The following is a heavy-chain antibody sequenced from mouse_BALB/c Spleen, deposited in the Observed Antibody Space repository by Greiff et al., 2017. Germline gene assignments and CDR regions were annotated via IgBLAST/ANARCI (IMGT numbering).Heavy chain of an antibody. D-gene: IGHD2-3*01. V-gene: IGHV2-2*02. CDR1: GFSLTSYG. CDR3: ASDGYSPWFAY. CDR2: IWSGGST. Sequence: VQLVESGPGLVQPSQSLSITCTVSGFSLTSYGVHWVRQSPGKGLEWLGVIWSGGSTDYNAAFISRLSISKDNSKSQVFFKMNSLQANDTAIYYCASDGYSPWFAYWGQGTLVTVSA. J-gene: IGHJ3*01.